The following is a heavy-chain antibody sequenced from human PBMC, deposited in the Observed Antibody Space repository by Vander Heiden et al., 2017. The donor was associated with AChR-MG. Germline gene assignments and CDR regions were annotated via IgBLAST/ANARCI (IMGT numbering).Heavy chain of an antibody. V-gene: IGHV4-34*01. CDR3: ARGGYISGWHGLNNWFDP. D-gene: IGHD6-19*01. J-gene: IGHJ5*02. Sequence: QVQLQQWGAGLLKPSETLSLTCAVYGGSFSGYYWSWIRQPPGKGLEWIGEINHSGSTNYNTSLKRRVTISVDTSKNQFSRKLSSVTAAETAVYYCARGGYISGWHGLNNWFDPWGQGTLVTVSS. CDR2: INHSGST. CDR1: GGSFSGYY.